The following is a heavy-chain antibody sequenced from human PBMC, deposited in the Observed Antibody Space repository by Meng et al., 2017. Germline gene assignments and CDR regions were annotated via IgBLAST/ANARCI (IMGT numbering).Heavy chain of an antibody. Sequence: GESLKISCAASGFTFSSYAMSWVRQAPGKGLEWVSAISGSGGSTYYADSVKGRFTISRDNSKNTLYLQMNSLRAEDTAVYYCAKDPYYYGSGSPRYFDYWGQATLVTVSS. CDR3: AKDPYYYGSGSPRYFDY. CDR1: GFTFSSYA. V-gene: IGHV3-23*01. CDR2: ISGSGGST. D-gene: IGHD3-10*01. J-gene: IGHJ4*02.